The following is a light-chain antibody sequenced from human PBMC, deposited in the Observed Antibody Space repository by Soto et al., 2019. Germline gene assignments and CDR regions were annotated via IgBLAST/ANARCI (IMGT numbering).Light chain of an antibody. V-gene: IGLV2-14*01. CDR3: SSYTSSNTYV. CDR1: SSDVGGYNY. CDR2: EVS. J-gene: IGLJ1*01. Sequence: QSVLTQPAYVSGSPGQSITISCTGTSSDVGGYNYVSWYQQFTGKAPKVMIFEVSHRPSGVSNRFSGSKSGSTASLTISGLQAEDEADYYCSSYTSSNTYVFGTGTKVTVL.